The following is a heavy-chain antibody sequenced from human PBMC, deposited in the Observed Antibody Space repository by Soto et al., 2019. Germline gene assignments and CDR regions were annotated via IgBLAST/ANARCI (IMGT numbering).Heavy chain of an antibody. V-gene: IGHV1-69*13. CDR2: IIPIFGTA. J-gene: IGHJ6*02. CDR3: ARGYYYDSSANGMDV. Sequence: SVKVSCKASGGTFSSYAISWVRQAPGQGLEWMGGIIPIFGTANYAKKFQGRVTITADESTSTAYMERSSLRSEDTAVYYCARGYYYDSSANGMDVWGQGTTVTVSS. CDR1: GGTFSSYA. D-gene: IGHD3-22*01.